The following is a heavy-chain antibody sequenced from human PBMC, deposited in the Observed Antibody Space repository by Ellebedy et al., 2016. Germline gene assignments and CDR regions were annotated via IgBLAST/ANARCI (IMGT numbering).Heavy chain of an antibody. J-gene: IGHJ4*02. V-gene: IGHV3-53*01. D-gene: IGHD4-17*01. Sequence: GGSLRLXCAASGFTVSSNYMSWVRQAPGKGLGWVSVIYSGGSTYYADSVKGRFTISRDNSKNTLYLQMNSLRAEDTAVYYCAREERGIYGDYYYFDYWGQGTLVTVSS. CDR1: GFTVSSNY. CDR2: IYSGGST. CDR3: AREERGIYGDYYYFDY.